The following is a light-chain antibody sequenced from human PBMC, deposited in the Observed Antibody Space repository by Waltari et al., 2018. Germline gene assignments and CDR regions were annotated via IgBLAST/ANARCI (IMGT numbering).Light chain of an antibody. CDR2: WAS. CDR1: QSFLYSSKNNND. V-gene: IGKV4-1*01. CDR3: QQYYNIPWT. J-gene: IGKJ1*01. Sequence: DIVMTQSPDSLAVSLGERATINCKSSQSFLYSSKNNNDLAWYQQKPGQPPKLLIFWASTRESGVPDRFSGSGSGTDFTLTISSLQAEDVAVYYCQQYYNIPWTFGQGTKVEIK.